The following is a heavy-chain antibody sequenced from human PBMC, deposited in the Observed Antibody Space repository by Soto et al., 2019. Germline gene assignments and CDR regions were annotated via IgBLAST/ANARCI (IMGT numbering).Heavy chain of an antibody. CDR1: GYTFTSYG. J-gene: IGHJ4*02. Sequence: QVQLVQSGAEVKKPGASVKVSCKASGYTFTSYGISWVRQAPGQGLEWMGCISAYNGNTNYAQKLQGIVTMTSDTSPSAAYMELRSLRSDATAVYYCASSLLVGYGLEGESDWGQGTLVTVSS. D-gene: IGHD5-18*01. CDR3: ASSLLVGYGLEGESD. CDR2: ISAYNGNT. V-gene: IGHV1-18*01.